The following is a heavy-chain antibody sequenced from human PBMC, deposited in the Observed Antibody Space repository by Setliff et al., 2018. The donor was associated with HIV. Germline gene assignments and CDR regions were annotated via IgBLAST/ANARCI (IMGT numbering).Heavy chain of an antibody. V-gene: IGHV4-39*01. D-gene: IGHD2-21*01. Sequence: SETLSLTCSVSGVSINRTDHYWGWIRQSPGNGLEWIGSVSQSGSTYYNPALKSRITISVDRSKNLFSLKLISVTAADQGVYYCARVPVAGANWFDPWGLGTLVTVSS. CDR1: GVSINRTDHY. J-gene: IGHJ5*02. CDR2: VSQSGST. CDR3: ARVPVAGANWFDP.